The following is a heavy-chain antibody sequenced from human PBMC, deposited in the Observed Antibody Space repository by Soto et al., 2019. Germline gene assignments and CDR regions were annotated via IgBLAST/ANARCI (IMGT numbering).Heavy chain of an antibody. Sequence: QVQLVESGGGVVQPGRSLRLSCAASGFIFSSYDMHWVRQAPGKGLEWVAFISYDGSNKYYADSVKGRFTISRDNSKNTLYLQINSLRAEDTAVYYCAKDLTSVAYDAFDIWGQGTMVTVSS. CDR1: GFIFSSYD. CDR2: ISYDGSNK. V-gene: IGHV3-30*18. J-gene: IGHJ3*02. D-gene: IGHD3-16*01. CDR3: AKDLTSVAYDAFDI.